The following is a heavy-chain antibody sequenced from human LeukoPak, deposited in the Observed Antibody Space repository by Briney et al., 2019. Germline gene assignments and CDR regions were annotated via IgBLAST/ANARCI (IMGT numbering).Heavy chain of an antibody. D-gene: IGHD5-18*01. V-gene: IGHV3-48*01. Sequence: PGGSLRLSCAASGFTFSSYSMNWVRQAPGKGLEWVSYISSSSSTIYYADSVKGRFTISRDNAKNSLYLQMNSLRAEDTATYYCATYRQVLLPFESWGQGTLVTVSS. CDR2: ISSSSSTI. CDR1: GFTFSSYS. J-gene: IGHJ4*02. CDR3: ATYRQVLLPFES.